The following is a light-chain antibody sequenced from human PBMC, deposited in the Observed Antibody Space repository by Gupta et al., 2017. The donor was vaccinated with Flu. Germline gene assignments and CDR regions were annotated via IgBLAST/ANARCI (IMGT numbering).Light chain of an antibody. J-gene: IGLJ1*01. CDR1: IRDVGGYNL. CDR3: SAYVGANKVYV. Sequence: QCALTQPPSASGFPGQSVITSCTGTIRDVGGYNLVSWYQQQPGKAPKLMIYEVTKRPAGVPDRFSGSRSGNTASLTVSGLQDDDEADYYCSAYVGANKVYVFGPGTKVTVL. CDR2: EVT. V-gene: IGLV2-8*01.